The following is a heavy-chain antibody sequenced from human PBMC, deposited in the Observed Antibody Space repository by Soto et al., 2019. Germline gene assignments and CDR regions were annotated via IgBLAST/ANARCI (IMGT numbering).Heavy chain of an antibody. CDR1: GASIGRGGYY. V-gene: IGHV4-31*03. CDR2: VYDSGTT. J-gene: IGHJ4*02. D-gene: IGHD3-22*01. CDR3: AKSDNSGYYFAY. Sequence: HVQLQASGPGLVKPSQTLSLTCTVSGASIGRGGYYWSWIRQHPGMGLEWIGYVYDSGTTYYTPSLKSRVTISGETSNNQFSLTLSSVTAAETAVYFWAKSDNSGYYFAYCGQGTLVTVSS.